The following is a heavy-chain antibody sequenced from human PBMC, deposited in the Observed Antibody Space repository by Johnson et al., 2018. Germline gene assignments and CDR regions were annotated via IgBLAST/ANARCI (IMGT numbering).Heavy chain of an antibody. CDR2: ISYDGSDQ. CDR3: AKKGPGTAYVFGY. V-gene: IGHV3-30*18. CDR1: GFTFKNDA. J-gene: IGHJ4*02. D-gene: IGHD1-1*01. Sequence: QVQLQESGGAVVQPGRSLRLSCEASGFTFKNDAMHWVRQAPGKGLEWVAVISYDGSDQSYADSVKGRFTISRDNSKNTLYLEINSLTAEDTAVYYCAKKGPGTAYVFGYWGQGTLVTVSS.